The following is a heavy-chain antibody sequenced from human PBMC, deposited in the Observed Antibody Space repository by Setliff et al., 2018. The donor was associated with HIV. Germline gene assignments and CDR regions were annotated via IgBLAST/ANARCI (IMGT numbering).Heavy chain of an antibody. CDR1: GGSISTYY. CDR3: ARTQQTYYYDSSGYYFDY. V-gene: IGHV4-59*08. J-gene: IGHJ4*02. CDR2: IFYSGST. Sequence: LSLTCTVPGGSISTYYWSWIRQPPGKGLEWIGYIFYSGSTNYNPSLKSRVTISVDTSKNQFSLKLSSVTAADTAVYYCARTQQTYYYDSSGYYFDYWGQGTLVTVSS. D-gene: IGHD3-22*01.